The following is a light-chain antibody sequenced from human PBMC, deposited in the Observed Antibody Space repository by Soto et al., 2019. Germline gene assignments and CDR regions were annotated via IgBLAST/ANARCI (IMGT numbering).Light chain of an antibody. CDR2: ATS. J-gene: IGKJ3*01. V-gene: IGKV1-39*01. Sequence: DIPLTQAPACRDEPVVNRLILTFLASRNVSIYLNWYQHKPGKGSTLLIHATSNLQIGVPSRFSGSGSGTEFTLTISGLQPGDFAIYFCQKSYSLPLTCGTGNKGAIK. CDR1: RNVSIY. CDR3: QKSYSLPLT.